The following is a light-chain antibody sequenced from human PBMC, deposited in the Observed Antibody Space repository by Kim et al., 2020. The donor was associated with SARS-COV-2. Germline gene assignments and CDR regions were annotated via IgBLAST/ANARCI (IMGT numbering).Light chain of an antibody. V-gene: IGKV1-12*01. J-gene: IGKJ4*01. CDR2: TAS. CDR3: QQTYSVPLS. CDR1: EDISSW. Sequence: ASAAGKVTITCRASEDISSWLAWYQQKPGTAPKRLIYTASSLKGGVPSRFSGSGSGTDFTLTISSLQPEDFATYYCQQTYSVPLSFGGGTKVDIK.